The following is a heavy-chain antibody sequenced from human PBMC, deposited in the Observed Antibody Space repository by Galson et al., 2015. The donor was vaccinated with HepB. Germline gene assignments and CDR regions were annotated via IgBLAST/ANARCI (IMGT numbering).Heavy chain of an antibody. Sequence: SLRLSCAASGFTFSNAWMSWVRQAPGKGLEWVGRIKSKTDGGTTDYAAPVKGRFTISRDESKKLVYLQMNSLKTEDTAVYYCTKEGNDSGPDFDYWGQAALVTVSS. CDR1: GFTFSNAW. V-gene: IGHV3-15*01. CDR3: TKEGNDSGPDFDY. J-gene: IGHJ4*02. CDR2: IKSKTDGGTT. D-gene: IGHD3-22*01.